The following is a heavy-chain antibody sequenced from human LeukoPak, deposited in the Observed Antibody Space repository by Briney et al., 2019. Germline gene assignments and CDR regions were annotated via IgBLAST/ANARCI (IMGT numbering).Heavy chain of an antibody. CDR1: GGSISSYY. J-gene: IGHJ6*03. Sequence: SETLSLTCTVTGGSISSYYWSWIRQPPGKGLEWIGYIYYSGSTNYNSSFKSRVTISIDTSKNQFSLRLSSVTAADTAVYYCATNGYYCMDVWGKGTTVTVSS. CDR2: IYYSGST. CDR3: ATNGYYCMDV. V-gene: IGHV4-59*12. D-gene: IGHD2-8*01.